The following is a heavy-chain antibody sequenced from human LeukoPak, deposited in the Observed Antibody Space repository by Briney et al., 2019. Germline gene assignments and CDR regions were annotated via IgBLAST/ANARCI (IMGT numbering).Heavy chain of an antibody. CDR1: GGSFSDDH. CDR3: ARRNIAVAHHEFDY. Sequence: SETLSLTCAVYGGSFSDDHWTWIRQPPGRGLEWVGEIHRSGRTDYNPSLKSRVTISIDTSKNHFSLNLYSVTAADTAVFYCARRNIAVAHHEFDYWGQGTLVTVSS. CDR2: IHRSGRT. J-gene: IGHJ4*02. D-gene: IGHD6-19*01. V-gene: IGHV4-34*01.